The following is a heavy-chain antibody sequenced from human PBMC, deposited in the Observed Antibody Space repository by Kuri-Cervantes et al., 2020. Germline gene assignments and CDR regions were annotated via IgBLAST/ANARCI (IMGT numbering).Heavy chain of an antibody. J-gene: IGHJ5*02. Sequence: ASVKVSCKASGYTFTSYDINWVRQATGQGLERMGWMNPNSGNTGYAQKFQGRVTMTRNTSISTAYMELSSLRSEDTAVYYCARVRSYLRRSPRENWFDPWGQGTLVTVSS. V-gene: IGHV1-8*01. CDR3: ARVRSYLRRSPRENWFDP. CDR2: MNPNSGNT. D-gene: IGHD3-10*01. CDR1: GYTFTSYD.